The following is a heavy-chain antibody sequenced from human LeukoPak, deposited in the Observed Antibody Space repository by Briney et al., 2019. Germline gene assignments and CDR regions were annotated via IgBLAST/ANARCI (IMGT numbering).Heavy chain of an antibody. J-gene: IGHJ5*02. D-gene: IGHD3-3*01. CDR3: ARDFEFSYDFWSGYYAGFDP. Sequence: PGGSLRLSCAASGFTFSSYLMNWVRQAPGKGLEWVSSISSGSTYIYYADSVKGRFTVSRDNAENSLYLQMNSLRAEDTAVYYCARDFEFSYDFWSGYYAGFDPWGQGTLVTVFS. V-gene: IGHV3-21*01. CDR1: GFTFSSYL. CDR2: ISSGSTYI.